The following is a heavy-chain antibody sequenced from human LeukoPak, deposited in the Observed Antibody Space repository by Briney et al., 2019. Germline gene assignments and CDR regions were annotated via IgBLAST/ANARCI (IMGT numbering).Heavy chain of an antibody. CDR3: ARQYYYDSSGYPDAFDI. CDR1: GGSISSSSYY. V-gene: IGHV4-39*01. CDR2: IYYSGST. J-gene: IGHJ3*02. D-gene: IGHD3-22*01. Sequence: SETLSLTCTVSGGSISSSSYYWGWIRQPPGKGLEWIGSIYYSGSTYYNPSLKSRVTISVDTSKNQFSLKLSSVTAADTAVYYCARQYYYDSSGYPDAFDIWGQGTMVTVSS.